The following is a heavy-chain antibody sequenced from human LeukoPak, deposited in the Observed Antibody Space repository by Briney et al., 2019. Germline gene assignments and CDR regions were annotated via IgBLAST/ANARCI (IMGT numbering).Heavy chain of an antibody. CDR1: GYTFTSYY. CDR3: ARDFGSYGRDWFDP. V-gene: IGHV1-18*04. CDR2: ISAHNGNT. Sequence: ASVKVSCKASGYTFTSYYMHWVRQAPGQGLEWMGWISAHNGNTNYAQKLQGRVTMTTDTSTSTAYMELRSLRSDDTAVYYCARDFGSYGRDWFDPWGQGTLVTVSS. J-gene: IGHJ5*02. D-gene: IGHD4-17*01.